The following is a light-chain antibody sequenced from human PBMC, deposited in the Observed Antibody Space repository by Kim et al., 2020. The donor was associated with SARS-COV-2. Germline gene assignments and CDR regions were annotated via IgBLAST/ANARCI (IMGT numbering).Light chain of an antibody. CDR3: QQYNGRSRR. CDR1: QNIGGW. V-gene: IGKV1-5*03. Sequence: DIQMTQSPSAVSASVGDRVTITCRASQNIGGWLAWYQQRPGKAPKLLIFKASTLESGVPSRFSGSGSGTEFTLTISSLQPDDFATYYCQQYNGRSRRFGQGTKVDIK. J-gene: IGKJ1*01. CDR2: KAS.